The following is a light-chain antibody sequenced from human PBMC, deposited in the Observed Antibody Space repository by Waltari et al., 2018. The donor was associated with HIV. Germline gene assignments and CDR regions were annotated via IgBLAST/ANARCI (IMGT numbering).Light chain of an antibody. CDR1: NIGSKS. J-gene: IGLJ2*01. Sequence: SYVLTQPPSVSVAPGQTASITCGGNNIGSKSLQWYQQRPGQAPVLVVYDDGDRPSGIPERFSGSNSGNTATLTITRVEAGDEADYYCQVWDSTYDTVVFGGGTKLTVL. V-gene: IGLV3-21*02. CDR3: QVWDSTYDTVV. CDR2: DDG.